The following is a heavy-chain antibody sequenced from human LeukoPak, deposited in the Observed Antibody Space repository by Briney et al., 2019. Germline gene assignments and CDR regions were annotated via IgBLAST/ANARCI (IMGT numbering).Heavy chain of an antibody. CDR2: ISAYNGNT. CDR3: ARDLGLFWSSSRLFDY. V-gene: IGHV1-18*01. Sequence: VASVKASCKASGYTFTSYGISWVRQAPGQGLEWMGWISAYNGNTNYAQKLQGRVTMTTDTSTSTAYMELRSLRSDDTAVYYCARDLGLFWSSSRLFDYWGQGTLVTVSS. CDR1: GYTFTSYG. D-gene: IGHD3-3*01. J-gene: IGHJ4*02.